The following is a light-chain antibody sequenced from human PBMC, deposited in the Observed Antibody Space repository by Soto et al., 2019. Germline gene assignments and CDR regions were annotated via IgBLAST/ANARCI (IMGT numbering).Light chain of an antibody. CDR1: SSDVGGYNY. CDR2: EVS. Sequence: QSALTLPASVSGSPGQSITISCTGTSSDVGGYNYVSWYQQHPGKAPKLMIYEVSNRPSGVSNRFSGSKSGNTASLTISGLQAEDDADYYCSSYTSSSTRVFGGGTKLTVL. J-gene: IGLJ3*02. V-gene: IGLV2-14*01. CDR3: SSYTSSSTRV.